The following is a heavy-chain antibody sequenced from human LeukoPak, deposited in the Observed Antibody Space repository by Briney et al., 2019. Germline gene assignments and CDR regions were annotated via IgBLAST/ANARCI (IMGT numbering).Heavy chain of an antibody. V-gene: IGHV3-48*03. D-gene: IGHD2-2*01. CDR2: ISSSGSTI. Sequence: GGSLRLSCAASGFTFSSYEMNWVRQAPGKGLEWVSYISSSGSTIYYADSVKGRFTISRDNAKNSLYLQMNSLRAEDTAVYYCARVGEEYQLRAPKQAFDIWGQGTTVTVSS. CDR3: ARVGEEYQLRAPKQAFDI. CDR1: GFTFSSYE. J-gene: IGHJ3*02.